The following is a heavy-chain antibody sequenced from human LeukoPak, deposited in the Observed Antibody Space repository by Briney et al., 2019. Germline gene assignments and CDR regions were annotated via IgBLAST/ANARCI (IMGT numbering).Heavy chain of an antibody. V-gene: IGHV3-9*01. CDR2: ISWNSGSI. CDR1: GSTFDDYA. D-gene: IGHD2-2*01. CDR3: AKVRCTATICPSRPIDY. J-gene: IGHJ4*02. Sequence: PGRSLRLSCAASGSTFDDYAMHWVRQAPGKGLEWVSGISWNSGSIDYADSVRGRFTISRDNAKNSLYLQVNSLRAEDTALYYCAKVRCTATICPSRPIDYWGQGTLVTVSS.